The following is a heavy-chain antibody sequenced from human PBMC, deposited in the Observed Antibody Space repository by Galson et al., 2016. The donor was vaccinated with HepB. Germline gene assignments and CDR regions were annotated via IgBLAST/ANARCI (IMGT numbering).Heavy chain of an antibody. V-gene: IGHV3-30*03. CDR2: ISYDGSNK. D-gene: IGHD3-10*01. CDR1: GFTFSSYG. J-gene: IGHJ4*02. Sequence: SLRLSCAASGFTFSSYGMSWVRQAPRKGLEWVALISYDGSNKFYADSVKGRFIVSRDNSKNTLHLQMNSLRAGDTAVYYCTREYDGGSGGFDYWGQGTLVTVSS. CDR3: TREYDGGSGGFDY.